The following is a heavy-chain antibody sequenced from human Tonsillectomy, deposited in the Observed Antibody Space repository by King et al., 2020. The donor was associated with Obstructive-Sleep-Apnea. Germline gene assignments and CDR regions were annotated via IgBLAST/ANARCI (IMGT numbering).Heavy chain of an antibody. CDR3: ARPHLCSCGDCYSVPCYYYGMDV. CDR2: IRSKANNYAT. V-gene: IGHV3-73*01. Sequence: VQLVESGGDLVQPGGSLKLSCAASGFTFSGSAMHWVRQASGKGLEWVGRIRSKANNYATAYAASVKGRFIISRDDSRNTAYLQMNSLKTEDTAVYYCARPHLCSCGDCYSVPCYYYGMDVWGQGTTVTVSS. CDR1: GFTFSGSA. D-gene: IGHD2-15*01. J-gene: IGHJ6*02.